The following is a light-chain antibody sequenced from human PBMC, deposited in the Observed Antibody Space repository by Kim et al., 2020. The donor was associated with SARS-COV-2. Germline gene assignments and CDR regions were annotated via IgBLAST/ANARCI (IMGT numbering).Light chain of an antibody. Sequence: QSALTQPASVSGSPGQSITISCSGTSSDVGGYNYVSWYQHHPGKAPKLMIYDVNKRPSGVSNRFSGSESGNTASLTISGLQAEDEADYYCSSYTTSNTYVFASGTKVTVL. V-gene: IGLV2-14*03. J-gene: IGLJ1*01. CDR2: DVN. CDR1: SSDVGGYNY. CDR3: SSYTTSNTYV.